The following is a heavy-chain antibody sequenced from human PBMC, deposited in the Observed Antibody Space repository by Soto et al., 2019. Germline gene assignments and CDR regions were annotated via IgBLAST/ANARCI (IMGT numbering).Heavy chain of an antibody. CDR2: IYYSGST. V-gene: IGHV4-31*03. CDR3: ARAPGLRFLEWLSVYFDY. Sequence: SETLSLTCTVSGGSISSGGYYWSWIRQHPGKGLEWIGYIYYSGSTYYNPSLKSRVTISVDTSKNQFSLKLSSVTAADTAVYYCARAPGLRFLEWLSVYFDYWGQGTLVTVSS. D-gene: IGHD3-3*01. J-gene: IGHJ4*02. CDR1: GGSISSGGYY.